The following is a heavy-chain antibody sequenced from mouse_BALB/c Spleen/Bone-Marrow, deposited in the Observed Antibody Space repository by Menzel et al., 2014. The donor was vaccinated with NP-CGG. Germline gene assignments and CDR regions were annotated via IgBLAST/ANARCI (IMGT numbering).Heavy chain of an antibody. CDR2: IFPGTVTP. J-gene: IGHJ2*01. V-gene: IGHV1S132*01. CDR3: ARRGYGYLDY. CDR1: GYTFTSYW. Sequence: QVTLKESGAELVKPGASVKLSCKTSGYTFTSYWIQWVKQRPGQGLGWIGEIFPGTVTPYYNEKFKGKATLTIDTSSSTASMQLSSLTSEDSAVYFCARRGYGYLDYWGQGTTLTVSS. D-gene: IGHD2-10*02.